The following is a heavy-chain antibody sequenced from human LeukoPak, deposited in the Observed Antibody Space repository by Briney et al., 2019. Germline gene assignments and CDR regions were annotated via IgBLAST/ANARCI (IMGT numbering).Heavy chain of an antibody. CDR2: INPSGGST. V-gene: IGHV1-46*01. D-gene: IGHD4-17*01. J-gene: IGHJ6*02. CDR1: GYTFASYY. Sequence: GAXVKVSCKASGYTFASYYMHWVRQAPGQGLEWMGIINPSGGSTSYAQKFQGRVTMTRDTSTSTVYMELSSLRSEDTAVYYCASGVYGDYVGMDVWGQGTTVIVSS. CDR3: ASGVYGDYVGMDV.